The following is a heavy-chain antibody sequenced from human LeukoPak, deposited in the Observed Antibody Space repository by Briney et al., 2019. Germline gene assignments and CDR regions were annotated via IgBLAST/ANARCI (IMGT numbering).Heavy chain of an antibody. CDR3: AGLRSYFDY. V-gene: IGHV3-21*01. J-gene: IGHJ4*02. D-gene: IGHD3-16*01. Sequence: GGSLRLSCAASGFTFSSYNMDWVRQAPGKGLEWVSSISSGSTYIYYADSVKGRFTISRDNAKNSLYLQMNSLRAEDTAVYYCAGLRSYFDYWGQGTLVTVSS. CDR1: GFTFSSYN. CDR2: ISSGSTYI.